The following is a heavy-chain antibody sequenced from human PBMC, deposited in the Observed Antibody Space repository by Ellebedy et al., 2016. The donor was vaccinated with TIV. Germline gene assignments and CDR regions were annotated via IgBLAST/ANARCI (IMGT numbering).Heavy chain of an antibody. J-gene: IGHJ6*02. CDR1: GDTISRYF. V-gene: IGHV4-59*13. CDR3: ARSRDWFYGMDV. D-gene: IGHD3-9*01. Sequence: SETLSLXXSVSGDTISRYFWSWIRQSPGKGLEYPGYISFTGSTNYNPSLKSRVTLSVDTSKSQFSLRLSAVTAADTAVYYCARSRDWFYGMDVWGQGTTVTVSS. CDR2: ISFTGST.